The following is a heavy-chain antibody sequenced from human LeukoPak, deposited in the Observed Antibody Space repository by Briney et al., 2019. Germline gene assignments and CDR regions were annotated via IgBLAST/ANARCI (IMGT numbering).Heavy chain of an antibody. V-gene: IGHV3-7*04. D-gene: IGHD3-16*01. CDR2: IKEDGSGK. Sequence: GGSLRLSCAASGFTFSRYWMTWVRQAPGKGLEWVATIKEDGSGKYCADSVKGRCTTSRDNAKKSLYLQMNSLRAEDTAIYHCARESLLGGIDYWGQGTLVTVSS. CDR3: ARESLLGGIDY. CDR1: GFTFSRYW. J-gene: IGHJ4*02.